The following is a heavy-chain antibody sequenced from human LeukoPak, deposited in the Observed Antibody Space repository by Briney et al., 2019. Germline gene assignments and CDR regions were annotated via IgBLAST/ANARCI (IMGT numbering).Heavy chain of an antibody. D-gene: IGHD1-26*01. CDR1: GFTVSSNY. J-gene: IGHJ4*02. Sequence: GGSLRLSCAASGFTVSSNYMTWVRQAPGKGLEWVSINYGGGSTYYADSVKGRFTISRDNSKNTLYLQMNSLRADDTAVYYCASIVGTTQPDYWGQGTLVTVSS. CDR2: NYGGGST. CDR3: ASIVGTTQPDY. V-gene: IGHV3-53*01.